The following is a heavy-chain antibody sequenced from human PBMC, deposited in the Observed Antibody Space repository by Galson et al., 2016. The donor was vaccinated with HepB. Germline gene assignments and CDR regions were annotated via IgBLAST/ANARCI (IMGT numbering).Heavy chain of an antibody. CDR2: TSHDGNSN. V-gene: IGHV3-30-3*01. CDR3: AKGWVEWLVQDHFDH. Sequence: SLRLSCAASEFTFKSYAMYWVRQAPGKGLEWVAVTSHDGNSNSYADSVKGRFTISRDNSKNSVYLQINSLRAEDTAVYYCAKGWVEWLVQDHFDHWGQGTLVTVSS. CDR1: EFTFKSYA. J-gene: IGHJ4*02. D-gene: IGHD6-19*01.